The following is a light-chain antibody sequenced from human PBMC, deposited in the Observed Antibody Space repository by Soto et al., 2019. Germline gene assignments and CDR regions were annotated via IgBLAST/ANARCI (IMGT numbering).Light chain of an antibody. J-gene: IGLJ1*01. CDR3: SSYTGSSHLLFV. CDR1: SSDIGGFNY. V-gene: IGLV2-14*03. Sequence: QSVLTQSASVSGSPGQSITISCSGTSSDIGGFNYVSWYVQRPGHAPKLIIHEVSNRPSGVPARFSGSKSGNTASLTISGLQTEDEGDYYCSSYTGSSHLLFVFGTETKLTVL. CDR2: EVS.